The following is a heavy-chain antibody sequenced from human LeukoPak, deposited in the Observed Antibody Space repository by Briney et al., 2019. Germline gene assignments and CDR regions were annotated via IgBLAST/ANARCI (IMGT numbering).Heavy chain of an antibody. J-gene: IGHJ5*02. CDR2: NNGDGSTT. Sequence: GGSLRLSCVASGFSLSGYWMYWVRQAPGKGLMYISRNNGDGSTTNYADVVKGRFTMSRDNVKNTLYLQMNSLRVEDTAVYYCARDPRNVGLAPWGQGTLVAVSS. D-gene: IGHD2-15*01. CDR3: ARDPRNVGLAP. CDR1: GFSLSGYW. V-gene: IGHV3-74*01.